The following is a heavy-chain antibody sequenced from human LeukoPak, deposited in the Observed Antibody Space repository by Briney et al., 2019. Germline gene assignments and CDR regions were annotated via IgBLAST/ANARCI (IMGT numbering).Heavy chain of an antibody. V-gene: IGHV3-74*01. D-gene: IGHD3-16*02. CDR1: GFTFNSYW. J-gene: IGHJ6*03. CDR2: INTDGTRT. Sequence: GGSLRLSCAASGFTFNSYWIHWVRQAPGKGLVWVSRINTDGTRTNYADSVKGRFAISRDDAKNTVHLQMYSLGAEDSAVYYCVRGASLAYYMDVWGKGTTVTVSS. CDR3: VRGASLAYYMDV.